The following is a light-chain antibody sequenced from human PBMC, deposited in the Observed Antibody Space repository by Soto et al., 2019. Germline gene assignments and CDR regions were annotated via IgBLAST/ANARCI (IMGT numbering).Light chain of an antibody. CDR2: ESS. CDR1: QNVANY. CDR3: QQYDDWPPT. J-gene: IGKJ1*01. V-gene: IGKV3D-15*01. Sequence: EIVLTQSPATLSLSPGERATLSCRASQNVANYLDWYQQKPGQAPRLLIYESSNRATGIAARLSGSGSGTEFTLTISSLQSEDFAVYFCQQYDDWPPTSGQGTKVDIK.